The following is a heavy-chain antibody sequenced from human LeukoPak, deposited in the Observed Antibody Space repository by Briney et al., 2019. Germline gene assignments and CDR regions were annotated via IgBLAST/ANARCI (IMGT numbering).Heavy chain of an antibody. Sequence: GGSLRLSCAASGVTFSSYWMSWVRQAPGKGLEWVANIKQDGSERYYVDSVKGRFTISRDNAKNSLYLQMNSLRAEDMALYYCAKDNQDYYDSSGYFDYWGQGTLVTVSS. D-gene: IGHD3-22*01. CDR1: GVTFSSYW. J-gene: IGHJ4*02. V-gene: IGHV3-7*03. CDR3: AKDNQDYYDSSGYFDY. CDR2: IKQDGSER.